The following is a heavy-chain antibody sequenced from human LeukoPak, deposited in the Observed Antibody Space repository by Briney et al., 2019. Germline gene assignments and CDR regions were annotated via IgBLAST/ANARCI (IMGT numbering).Heavy chain of an antibody. CDR1: GFTFSSYG. D-gene: IGHD1-26*01. V-gene: IGHV3-30*03. CDR2: ISYDGSNK. Sequence: GGSLGLSCAASGFTFSSYGMHWVRQAPGKGLEWVAVISYDGSNKYYADSVKGRFTISRDNSKNTLYLQMNSLRAEDTAVYYCARDNGSYYGGFDYWGQGTLVTVSS. J-gene: IGHJ4*02. CDR3: ARDNGSYYGGFDY.